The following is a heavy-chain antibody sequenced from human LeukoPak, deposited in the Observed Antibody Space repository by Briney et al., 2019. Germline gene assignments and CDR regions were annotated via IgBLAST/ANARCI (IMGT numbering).Heavy chain of an antibody. D-gene: IGHD4-23*01. CDR1: GYTSTSYG. V-gene: IGHV1-18*01. CDR3: ARDNTVINLDALDI. Sequence: ASVKVSCKASGYTSTSYGISWVRQAPGQGLEWMGWISTYNDNTDYAQKLQGRVTMTTDTSTSTAYMELRRLRSDDTAVYYCARDNTVINLDALDIWGQGTMVTVSS. J-gene: IGHJ3*02. CDR2: ISTYNDNT.